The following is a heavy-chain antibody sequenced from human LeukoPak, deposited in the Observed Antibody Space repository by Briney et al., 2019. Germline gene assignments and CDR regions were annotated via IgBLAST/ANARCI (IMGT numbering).Heavy chain of an antibody. V-gene: IGHV4-59*01. D-gene: IGHD5-24*01. J-gene: IGHJ4*02. Sequence: SETLTLTCTVSGGSISSYYWSWIRQPPGKGLEWIGYIYYSGSTNYNPSLKSRVTISVDTSKNQFSLKLSSVTAADTAVYYCARTPGRRLQYDYWGQGTLVTVSS. CDR1: GGSISSYY. CDR2: IYYSGST. CDR3: ARTPGRRLQYDY.